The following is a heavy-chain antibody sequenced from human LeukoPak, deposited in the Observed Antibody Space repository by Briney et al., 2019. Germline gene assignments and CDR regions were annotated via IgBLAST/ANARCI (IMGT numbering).Heavy chain of an antibody. CDR3: ASSVGFSSGWEPNLFLDY. D-gene: IGHD6-19*01. CDR1: GGSISSSSYY. Sequence: SETLSLTCTVSGGSISSSSYYWGWIRQPPGKGLEWIGSIYYSGSTYYNPSLKSRVTISVDTSKNQFSLKLSAVTAADTAVYYCASSVGFSSGWEPNLFLDYWGQGTLVTVSS. V-gene: IGHV4-39*01. CDR2: IYYSGST. J-gene: IGHJ4*02.